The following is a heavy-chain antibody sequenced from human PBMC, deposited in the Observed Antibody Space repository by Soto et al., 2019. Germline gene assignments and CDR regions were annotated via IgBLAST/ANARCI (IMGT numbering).Heavy chain of an antibody. CDR1: GYTFTGYY. D-gene: IGHD6-13*01. CDR3: AREELAAGTIHNYGMDV. V-gene: IGHV1-2*04. CDR2: INPNSGGT. J-gene: IGHJ6*02. Sequence: ASVKVSCKASGYTFTGYYMHWVRQAPGQGLEWMGLINPNSGGTNYAQKFQGWVTMTRDTSISTAYMELSRLRSDDTAVYYCAREELAAGTIHNYGMDVWGQGTTVTVSS.